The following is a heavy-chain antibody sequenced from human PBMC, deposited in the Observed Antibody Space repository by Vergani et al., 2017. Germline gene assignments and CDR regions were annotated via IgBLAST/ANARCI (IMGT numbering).Heavy chain of an antibody. CDR2: ISSSSSYI. V-gene: IGHV3-21*01. D-gene: IGHD3-22*01. Sequence: EVQLVESGGGLVKPGGSLRLSCVASGFTFGSYSMNWVRQAPGKGLEWVSFISSSSSYIYYADSVKGRFTISRDNAKNSLYLQMNSLRAEDTAVYYCARDGEYYYDSSGYYHFDYWGQGTLVTVSS. J-gene: IGHJ4*02. CDR1: GFTFGSYS. CDR3: ARDGEYYYDSSGYYHFDY.